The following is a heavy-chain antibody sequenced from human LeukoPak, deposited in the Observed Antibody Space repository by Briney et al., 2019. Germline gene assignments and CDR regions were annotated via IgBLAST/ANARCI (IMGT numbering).Heavy chain of an antibody. CDR3: ARGPYSYDSSGAFDI. CDR1: GDSISSGDYY. J-gene: IGHJ3*02. V-gene: IGHV4-61*02. D-gene: IGHD3-22*01. Sequence: SETLSLTCSVSGDSISSGDYYWSWIRQPAGTGLEWIGRISSSGSTNYNPSLKSRVTISVDTSKNQFSLKLSSVTAADTAVYFCARGPYSYDSSGAFDIWGQGTMVTVSS. CDR2: ISSSGST.